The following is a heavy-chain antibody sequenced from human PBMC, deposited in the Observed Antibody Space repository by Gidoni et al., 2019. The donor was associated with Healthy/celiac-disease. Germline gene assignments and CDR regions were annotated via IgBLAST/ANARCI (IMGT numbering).Heavy chain of an antibody. CDR1: GGSISSSSYY. CDR2: IYYSGST. D-gene: IGHD6-13*01. J-gene: IGHJ6*02. CDR3: ARVGAAAGPGYYYYGMDV. V-gene: IGHV4-39*07. Sequence: QLQLQESGPGLVKPSETLSLTCTVYGGSISSSSYYWGWIRQPPGKGLEWIGSIYYSGSTYYNPSLKSRVTISVDTSKNQFSLKLSYVTAADTAVYYCARVGAAAGPGYYYYGMDVWGQGTTVTVSS.